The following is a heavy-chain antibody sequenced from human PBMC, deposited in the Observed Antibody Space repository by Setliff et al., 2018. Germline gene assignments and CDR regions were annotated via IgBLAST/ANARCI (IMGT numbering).Heavy chain of an antibody. CDR3: ATGLPYYDSSGYYLFDY. D-gene: IGHD3-22*01. J-gene: IGHJ4*02. CDR2: IYYGGST. V-gene: IGHV4-31*03. Sequence: SETLPLTCTVSGGSISSGGYYWSWIRQHPGKGLEWIGYIYYGGSTYYNPSLKSRVTVSVDTSKNQFSLKLSSVTAADTAVYYCATGLPYYDSSGYYLFDYWGQGTLVTVSS. CDR1: GGSISSGGYY.